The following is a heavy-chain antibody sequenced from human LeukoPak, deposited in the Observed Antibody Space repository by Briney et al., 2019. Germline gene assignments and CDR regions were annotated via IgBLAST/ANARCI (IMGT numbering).Heavy chain of an antibody. Sequence: GGSLRLSCTASGFTFSSYAMSWVRQAPGKGLEWVSSISGSGGSTYYADSVEGRFTISRDNSKESLHLQMNSLRDEDTAVYYCARSKYTYGSVAFDYWGRGTLVTVSS. J-gene: IGHJ4*02. CDR3: ARSKYTYGSVAFDY. CDR1: GFTFSSYA. D-gene: IGHD3-10*01. CDR2: ISGSGGST. V-gene: IGHV3-23*01.